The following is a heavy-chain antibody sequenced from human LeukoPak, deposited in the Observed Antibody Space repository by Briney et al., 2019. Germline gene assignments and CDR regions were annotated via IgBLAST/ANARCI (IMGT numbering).Heavy chain of an antibody. CDR2: IKQDGSEK. Sequence: GGSLRLSCAASGFTFSSYGMHWVRQAPGKGLEWVANIKQDGSEKYYVDSVKGRFTISRDNAKNSLYLQMNSLRAEDTAVYYCARAQAHYYGSGSYPHYYYYYYKDVWGKGTTVTVSS. CDR3: ARAQAHYYGSGSYPHYYYYYYKDV. V-gene: IGHV3-7*01. J-gene: IGHJ6*03. D-gene: IGHD3-10*01. CDR1: GFTFSSYG.